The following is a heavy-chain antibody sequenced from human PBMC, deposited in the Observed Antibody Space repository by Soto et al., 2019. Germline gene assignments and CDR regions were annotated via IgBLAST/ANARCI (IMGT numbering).Heavy chain of an antibody. CDR1: GFTFSTYA. D-gene: IGHD3-9*01. Sequence: QVQLVESGGGVVQPGRSLRLSCAASGFTFSTYAMHWVRQAPGKGLEWVAVISYDGSNKYYADSVKGRFTISRDNSKNTLYLQMNSLRPEDTAVYYCAKGCDILTGYEYWYFDLWGRGTLVTVSS. CDR2: ISYDGSNK. V-gene: IGHV3-30*18. J-gene: IGHJ2*01. CDR3: AKGCDILTGYEYWYFDL.